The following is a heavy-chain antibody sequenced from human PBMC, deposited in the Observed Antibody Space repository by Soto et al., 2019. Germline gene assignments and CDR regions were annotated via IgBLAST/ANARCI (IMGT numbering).Heavy chain of an antibody. CDR1: GGSISAYC. CDR2: IYYTGGT. CDR3: ARTLVTGYSDS. D-gene: IGHD3-9*01. Sequence: SETLSVTCTVAGGSISAYCWGWVRQPPGKGLEWIGHIYYTGGTRYNPSLKSRVTISVDTSRIHFSLRLNSVTAADTAVYYCARTLVTGYSDSWGQGTLVTVSS. V-gene: IGHV4-59*01. J-gene: IGHJ4*02.